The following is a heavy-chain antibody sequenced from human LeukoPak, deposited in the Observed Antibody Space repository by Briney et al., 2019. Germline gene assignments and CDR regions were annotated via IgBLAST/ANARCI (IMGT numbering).Heavy chain of an antibody. CDR1: GGSISSYY. D-gene: IGHD4-23*01. V-gene: IGHV4-59*01. CDR2: IYYSGST. Sequence: PSETLSLTCTVSGGSISSYYWSWIRQPPGKGLEWIGYIYYSGSTNYNPSLKSRVTISVDTSKNQFSLKLSSVTAADTAVYYCARDLGGYGGNTPWGQGTLVTVSS. J-gene: IGHJ5*02. CDR3: ARDLGGYGGNTP.